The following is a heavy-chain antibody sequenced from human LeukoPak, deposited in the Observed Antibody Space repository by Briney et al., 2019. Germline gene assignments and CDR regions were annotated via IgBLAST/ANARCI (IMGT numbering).Heavy chain of an antibody. CDR2: IHNDGIAT. D-gene: IGHD6-13*01. V-gene: IGHV3-74*01. CDR3: ARGIGAAAPFYFDY. CDR1: GFRFSSYW. Sequence: PGGSLRLSCAASGFRFSSYWMHWVRQAPGKGLVWVSRIHNDGIATSYADSVEGRFTISRDNAKNTLYLQMNTLRADDTAVYYCARGIGAAAPFYFDYWGQGTLVTVSS. J-gene: IGHJ4*02.